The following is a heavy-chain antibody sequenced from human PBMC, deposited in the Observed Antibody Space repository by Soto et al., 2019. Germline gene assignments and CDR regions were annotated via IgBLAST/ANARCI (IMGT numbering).Heavy chain of an antibody. V-gene: IGHV3-23*01. CDR2: IGGTDGDSDGVP. CDR3: VKRGRNWGAFDF. D-gene: IGHD7-27*01. Sequence: VQLLESGGDLVQPGGSLRLSCVASGFILNNYAMSWVRQAPGKGLEWVPTIGGTDGDSDGVPWYEDSVKGRFTISRDSSANTLFLHMDNLRAGASALYYCVKRGRNWGAFDFWGQGTTVVVSS. J-gene: IGHJ3*01. CDR1: GFILNNYA.